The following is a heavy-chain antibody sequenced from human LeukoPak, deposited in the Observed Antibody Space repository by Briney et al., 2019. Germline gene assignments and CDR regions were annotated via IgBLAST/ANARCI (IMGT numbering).Heavy chain of an antibody. V-gene: IGHV4-34*01. D-gene: IGHD3-22*01. J-gene: IGHJ5*02. Sequence: SETLTLTCAVYGGSFSGYYWSWIRQPPGKGLEWIGEINHSGSTNYNPSLKSRVTISVDTSKNQFSLKLSSVTAADTAVYYCARGKRKARVVITTWFDPWGQGTLVTVSS. CDR1: GGSFSGYY. CDR3: ARGKRKARVVITTWFDP. CDR2: INHSGST.